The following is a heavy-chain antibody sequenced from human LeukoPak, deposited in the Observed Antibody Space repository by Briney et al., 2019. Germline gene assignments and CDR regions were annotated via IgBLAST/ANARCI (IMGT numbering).Heavy chain of an antibody. V-gene: IGHV3-30*04. D-gene: IGHD3-10*01. Sequence: PGRSLRLSCAASGFTFSSYAMHWVRQAPGKGLEWVAVISYDGSNKYYADSVKGRFTISGDNSKNTLYLQMNSLRAEDTAVYYCARASYYGSGSYYGEFDYWGQGTLVTVSS. J-gene: IGHJ4*02. CDR2: ISYDGSNK. CDR3: ARASYYGSGSYYGEFDY. CDR1: GFTFSSYA.